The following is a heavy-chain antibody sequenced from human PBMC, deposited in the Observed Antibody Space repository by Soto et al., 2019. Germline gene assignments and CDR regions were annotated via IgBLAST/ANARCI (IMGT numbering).Heavy chain of an antibody. CDR2: IIPILGIA. J-gene: IGHJ4*02. Sequence: QVQLVQSEDEVKKPGSSVKVSCKASGGTFSSYTISWVRQAPGQGREWMGRIIPILGIANYAQKFQGRVTITADKSTSTAYMELSSLRSEDTAVYYCAMEYCSSTSCYRDYWGQGTLVTVSS. D-gene: IGHD2-2*02. CDR1: GGTFSSYT. V-gene: IGHV1-69*02. CDR3: AMEYCSSTSCYRDY.